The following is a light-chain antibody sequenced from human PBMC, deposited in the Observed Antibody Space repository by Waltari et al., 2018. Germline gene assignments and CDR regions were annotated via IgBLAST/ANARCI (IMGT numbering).Light chain of an antibody. CDR3: QQYYNTPLT. Sequence: DIVMTQSPDSLAVSLSERATINCRSSQSLLFTSNNKNYLSWYQKKAGQPPRLLLYWASTRESGVPDRFSGGGSGTEFTLSISSLQAEDVAVYYCQQYYNTPLTFGGGTKVDI. V-gene: IGKV4-1*01. J-gene: IGKJ4*01. CDR1: QSLLFTSNNKNY. CDR2: WAS.